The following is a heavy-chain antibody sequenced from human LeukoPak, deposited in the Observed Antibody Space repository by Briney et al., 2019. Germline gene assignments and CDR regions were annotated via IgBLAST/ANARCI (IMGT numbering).Heavy chain of an antibody. Sequence: SKTLSLTCAVYGGSFSGYYWSWIRQPPRKGLEWIGEINHSGSTNYNPSLKSRVTISVDTSKNQFSLKLNSVTAADTAVYYCASRVYGGNDYWGQGTLVTVSS. D-gene: IGHD4-23*01. V-gene: IGHV4-34*01. J-gene: IGHJ4*02. CDR2: INHSGST. CDR3: ASRVYGGNDY. CDR1: GGSFSGYY.